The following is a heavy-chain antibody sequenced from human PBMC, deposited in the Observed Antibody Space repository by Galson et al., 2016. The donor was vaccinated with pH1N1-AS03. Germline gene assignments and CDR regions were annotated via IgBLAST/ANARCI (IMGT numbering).Heavy chain of an antibody. Sequence: SLRLSCTASGSVFRSYAMHSVHQAPGKGLDWVALIGGTGVTPVYADSVRGRFTIFRNNRKNLVDLEMHSLTIEDSALDYWSRDRNRFDYWGQGTRVTVSS. CDR1: GSVFRSYA. D-gene: IGHD1-14*01. CDR3: SRDRNRFDY. CDR2: IGGTGVTP. J-gene: IGHJ4*02. V-gene: IGHV3-43*02.